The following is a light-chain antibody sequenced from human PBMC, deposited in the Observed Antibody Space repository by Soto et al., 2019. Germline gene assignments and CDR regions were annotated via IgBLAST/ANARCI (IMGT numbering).Light chain of an antibody. CDR3: QQRYKTSLSS. CDR1: QSISSW. J-gene: IGKJ2*01. V-gene: IGKV1-5*01. CDR2: GAS. Sequence: DIQMTQSPSTLSASVGDRVTITCRASQSISSWLAWYQQKPGKAPKLLIYGASSLQSGVPSRFSGSGSGTDFTLTITSLQPEDSATYHCQQRYKTSLSSFGQGTKVDIK.